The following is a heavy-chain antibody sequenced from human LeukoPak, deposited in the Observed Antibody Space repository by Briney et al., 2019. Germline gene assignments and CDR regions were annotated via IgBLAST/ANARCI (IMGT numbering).Heavy chain of an antibody. D-gene: IGHD6-13*01. V-gene: IGHV3-7*01. J-gene: IGHJ4*02. CDR3: TRIAAAGFDC. Sequence: GGSLRLSCAASGFTFSSYWMSWVRQAPGKRLEWVANIKQDGSERYYVDSVKGRFTISRDNAKNSLYLQMNSLRAEDTAVYYCTRIAAAGFDCWGQGTLVTVSS. CDR2: IKQDGSER. CDR1: GFTFSSYW.